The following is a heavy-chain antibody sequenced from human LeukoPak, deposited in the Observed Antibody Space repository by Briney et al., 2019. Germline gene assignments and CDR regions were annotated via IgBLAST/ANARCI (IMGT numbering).Heavy chain of an antibody. Sequence: ASVKVSCKASGYTFTNYYIHWMRQAPGQGLEWMGIINPSGGSNSNAQNFQGRVTMTRDTSTSTVYMEMSSLRYEDTAVYYCARVGDSSNSWFDPWGQGTLVTVSS. CDR2: INPSGGSN. CDR3: ARVGDSSNSWFDP. J-gene: IGHJ5*02. V-gene: IGHV1-46*01. CDR1: GYTFTNYY. D-gene: IGHD6-19*01.